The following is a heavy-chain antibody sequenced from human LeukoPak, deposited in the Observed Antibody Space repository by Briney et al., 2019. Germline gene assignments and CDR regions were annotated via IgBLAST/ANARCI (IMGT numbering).Heavy chain of an antibody. V-gene: IGHV3-11*06. CDR2: ISGGSTYT. Sequence: GGSLRLSCAGSGFAFKDYYLNWIRQAPGKGLEWVSYISGGSTYTNYANSVKGRFTISRDNARNSLFLQMNSLTAEDTAIYYCARSLISAVIGMDVWGQGTAVTVSS. J-gene: IGHJ6*02. D-gene: IGHD3-3*01. CDR1: GFAFKDYY. CDR3: ARSLISAVIGMDV.